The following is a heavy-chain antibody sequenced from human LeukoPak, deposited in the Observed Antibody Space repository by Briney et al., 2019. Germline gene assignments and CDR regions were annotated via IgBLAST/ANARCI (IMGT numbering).Heavy chain of an antibody. Sequence: SETLSLTCTVSGGSISSGSYYWSWIRQPAGKGPEWIGRIYTSGSTNYNPSLKSRVTISVDTSKNQFSLKLSSVTAADTAVYYCARVARKGSIVDYWGQGTLVTVSS. CDR1: GGSISSGSYY. D-gene: IGHD2-21*01. CDR2: IYTSGST. CDR3: ARVARKGSIVDY. V-gene: IGHV4-61*02. J-gene: IGHJ4*02.